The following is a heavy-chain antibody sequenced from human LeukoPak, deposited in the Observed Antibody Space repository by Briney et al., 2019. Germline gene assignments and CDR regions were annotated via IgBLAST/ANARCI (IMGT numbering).Heavy chain of an antibody. Sequence: GASVKVSCKASGGAFSSYAITWVRQAPGQGLEWMGGIIPLFPTANYAQKFQGRVTLTADESTSTAYMELSSLRSEDTAVYYCARETRYCSGGSCLLEYFQHWGQGTLVTVSS. V-gene: IGHV1-69*13. CDR2: IIPLFPTA. D-gene: IGHD2-15*01. J-gene: IGHJ1*01. CDR3: ARETRYCSGGSCLLEYFQH. CDR1: GGAFSSYA.